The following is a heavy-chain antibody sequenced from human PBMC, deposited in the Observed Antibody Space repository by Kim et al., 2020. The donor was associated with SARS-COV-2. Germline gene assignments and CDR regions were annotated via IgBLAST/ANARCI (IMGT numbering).Heavy chain of an antibody. CDR3: ASRYGSFDY. Sequence: GSTTDHPSLKSRVTISVDTSKHQFSLKLSSVTAADTAVYYCASRYGSFDYWGQGTLVTVSS. V-gene: IGHV4-34*01. D-gene: IGHD3-10*01. CDR2: GST. J-gene: IGHJ4*02.